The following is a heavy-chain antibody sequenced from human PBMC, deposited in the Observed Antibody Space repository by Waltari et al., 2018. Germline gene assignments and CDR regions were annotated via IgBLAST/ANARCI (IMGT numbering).Heavy chain of an antibody. Sequence: QLQQWGSGPLTLSETLPLTSAVSYWSLRGSSGTWTRQTPRKGLEWIGEINHSGSTNYNPSLKSRVTISVDTSKNQFSLKLSSVTAADTAVYYCARARGLLWFGELSGPFDYWGQGTLVTVSS. CDR1: YWSLRGSS. J-gene: IGHJ4*02. CDR2: INHSGST. V-gene: IGHV4-34*01. D-gene: IGHD3-10*01. CDR3: ARARGLLWFGELSGPFDY.